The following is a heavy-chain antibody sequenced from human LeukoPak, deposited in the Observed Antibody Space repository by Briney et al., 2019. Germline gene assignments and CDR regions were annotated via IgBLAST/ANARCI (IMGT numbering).Heavy chain of an antibody. J-gene: IGHJ6*03. Sequence: PSETLSLTCTVSGGSISSYYWSWIRQPPGKGLEWIGYIYYSGSTNYNPSLKSRVTISVDTPKNQFSLKLSSVTAADTAVYYCARGQGGYDPYYYYYMDVWGKGTTVTVSS. D-gene: IGHD5-12*01. CDR1: GGSISSYY. V-gene: IGHV4-59*01. CDR2: IYYSGST. CDR3: ARGQGGYDPYYYYYMDV.